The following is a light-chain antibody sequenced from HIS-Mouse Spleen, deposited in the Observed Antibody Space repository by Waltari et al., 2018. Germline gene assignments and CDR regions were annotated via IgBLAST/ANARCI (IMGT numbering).Light chain of an antibody. CDR3: QQRSNWPPIT. CDR1: QSVSSY. Sequence: EIVLTQSPATLPLSPGESATLSCRASQSVSSYLAWYQQKPGQAPRLLIYDASNRATGIPARLSGSGSGTDFTLTISSLEPEDFAVYYCQQRSNWPPITFGQGTRLEIK. J-gene: IGKJ5*01. V-gene: IGKV3-11*01. CDR2: DAS.